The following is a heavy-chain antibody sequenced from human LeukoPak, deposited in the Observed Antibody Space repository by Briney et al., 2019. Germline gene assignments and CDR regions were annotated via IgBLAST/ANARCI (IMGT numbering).Heavy chain of an antibody. CDR3: ARARSDNYYQCDY. D-gene: IGHD1-26*01. Sequence: ASVKVSCKASGYTFTGYYMHWVRQAPGQGLEWMGWINPNHGDTNYAQKFQDRVSMTTDTSTSTAYMDLRSLRPDDTAVYYCARARSDNYYQCDYWGQGTLVTVSS. CDR2: INPNHGDT. J-gene: IGHJ4*02. CDR1: GYTFTGYY. V-gene: IGHV1-2*02.